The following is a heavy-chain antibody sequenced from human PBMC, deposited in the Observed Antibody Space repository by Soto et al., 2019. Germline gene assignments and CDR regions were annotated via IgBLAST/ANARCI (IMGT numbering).Heavy chain of an antibody. D-gene: IGHD2-2*02. Sequence: PSETLSLTCAVSGGSISSGGYSWSWIRQPPGKGLDWIGYIYHSGSTYYNPSLKSRVTISVDRSKNQFSLKLSSVTAADTAVYYCARAGTHLGYCSSTSCYTDYYYYGMDVWGQGTTVTVSS. V-gene: IGHV4-30-2*01. CDR1: GGSISSGGYS. J-gene: IGHJ6*02. CDR2: IYHSGST. CDR3: ARAGTHLGYCSSTSCYTDYYYYGMDV.